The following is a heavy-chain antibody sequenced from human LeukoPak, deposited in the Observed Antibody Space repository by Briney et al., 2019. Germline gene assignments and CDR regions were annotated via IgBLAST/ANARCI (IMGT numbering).Heavy chain of an antibody. J-gene: IGHJ4*02. CDR3: AKEGLRFLEWSPSYYFDY. CDR1: GFTFSSYA. CDR2: ISGSGGST. D-gene: IGHD3-3*01. Sequence: GGSLRLSCAASGFTFSSYAMSWVRQAPGKGLEWVSAISGSGGSTYYADSVKGRFTISRDNSKNTLYLQMNSLRAEDTVVYYCAKEGLRFLEWSPSYYFDYWGQGTLVTVSS. V-gene: IGHV3-23*01.